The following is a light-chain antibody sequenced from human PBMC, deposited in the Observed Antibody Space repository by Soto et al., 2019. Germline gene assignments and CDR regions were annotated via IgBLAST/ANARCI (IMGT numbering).Light chain of an antibody. CDR2: AAS. V-gene: IGKV1-39*01. J-gene: IGKJ2*01. CDR1: QSISVH. Sequence: DIQMTQSPSSLSASVGDTVTITCRASQSISVHLTWYQQKPGKVPKLLIYAASNLQSGVPSSFSGSGSETDFALTISSLQPEDFATYYCQQSYITPYTFGQGTKLQIK. CDR3: QQSYITPYT.